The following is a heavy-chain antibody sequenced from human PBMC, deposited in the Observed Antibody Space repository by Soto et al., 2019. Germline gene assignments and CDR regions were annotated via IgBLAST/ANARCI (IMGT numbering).Heavy chain of an antibody. V-gene: IGHV3-33*01. Sequence: VQLVESGGGVVQPGRSLRLSCAASGFTFSSYGMHWVRQAPGKGLEWVAVIWYDGSNKYYADSVKGRFTISRDNSKNTLYLQMNSLRAEDTAVYYCAREGGETYYDFWSGHNDAFDIWGQGTMVTVSS. J-gene: IGHJ3*02. CDR2: IWYDGSNK. D-gene: IGHD3-3*01. CDR3: AREGGETYYDFWSGHNDAFDI. CDR1: GFTFSSYG.